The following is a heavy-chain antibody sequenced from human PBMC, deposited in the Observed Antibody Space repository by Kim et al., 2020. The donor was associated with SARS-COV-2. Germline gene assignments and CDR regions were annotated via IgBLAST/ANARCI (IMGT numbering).Heavy chain of an antibody. CDR3: ARGSCSTGGCKYYYYYSMDV. D-gene: IGHD6-19*01. Sequence: GGSLRLSCAASGFTFSSFAMHWVRQAPGKGLEWVAVISYDGINEYYADSVKGRFTISRDNSKNTMGLQMNSLRAEDTAVYYCARGSCSTGGCKYYYYYSMDVWGPGTTVTVSS. CDR2: ISYDGINE. CDR1: GFTFSSFA. J-gene: IGHJ6*02. V-gene: IGHV3-30-3*01.